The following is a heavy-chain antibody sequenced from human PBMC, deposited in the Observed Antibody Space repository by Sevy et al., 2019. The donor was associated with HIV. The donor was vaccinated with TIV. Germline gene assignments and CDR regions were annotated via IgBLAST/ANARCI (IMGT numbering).Heavy chain of an antibody. Sequence: SETLSLTCTVSGGSISSGGYYWNWVRQHPETGLEWIGHIYYSGNTYYNPSLKSRVSITIDTSKNQFSLRLSSLTAADTAVYYCARGGNYGMDVWGQGTTVTVSS. V-gene: IGHV4-31*03. CDR3: ARGGNYGMDV. CDR1: GGSISSGGYY. CDR2: IYYSGNT. J-gene: IGHJ6*02. D-gene: IGHD1-26*01.